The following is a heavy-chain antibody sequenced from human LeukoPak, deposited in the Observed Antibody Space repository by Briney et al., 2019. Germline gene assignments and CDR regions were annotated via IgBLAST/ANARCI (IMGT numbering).Heavy chain of an antibody. CDR1: GGSFSGYY. Sequence: SETLSLTCAVYGGSFSGYYWSWIRQPPGKGLEWIGEINHSGSTNYNPSLKSRVTISVDTSKNQFSLKLSSVTAPDTAVYYCARGKGQWLIWKAFDIWGQGTVVTVSS. CDR2: INHSGST. CDR3: ARGKGQWLIWKAFDI. J-gene: IGHJ3*02. D-gene: IGHD6-19*01. V-gene: IGHV4-34*01.